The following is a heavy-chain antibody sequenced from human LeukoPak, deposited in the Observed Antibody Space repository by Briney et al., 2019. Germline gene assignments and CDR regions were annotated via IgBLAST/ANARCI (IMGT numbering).Heavy chain of an antibody. D-gene: IGHD3-22*01. CDR3: ARRIYDSSGYYNDY. V-gene: IGHV4-59*08. CDR1: GGSISSYY. CDR2: IYYSGST. J-gene: IGHJ4*02. Sequence: SETLSLTCTVSGGSISSYYWSWIRQPPGKGLEWIGYIYYSGSTNYNPSLKSRVTISVDTSKNQFSLKLSSVTAADTAVYYCARRIYDSSGYYNDYWGQGTLVTVSS.